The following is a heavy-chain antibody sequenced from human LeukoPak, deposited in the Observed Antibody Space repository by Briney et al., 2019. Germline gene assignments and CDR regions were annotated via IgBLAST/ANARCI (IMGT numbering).Heavy chain of an antibody. CDR1: GYSISSNNW. D-gene: IGHD6-19*01. CDR2: IYYSGST. CDR3: ARNQAVAANRGAFDI. V-gene: IGHV4-28*01. J-gene: IGHJ3*02. Sequence: PSETLTLTCAVSGYSISSNNWWAWIRQPPGKGLESIGYIYYSGSTYYNPYNPSLTSRVTMSVDTSKNQFSLKLDSVTEIDTAMYYCARNQAVAANRGAFDIWGQGTMVTVSS.